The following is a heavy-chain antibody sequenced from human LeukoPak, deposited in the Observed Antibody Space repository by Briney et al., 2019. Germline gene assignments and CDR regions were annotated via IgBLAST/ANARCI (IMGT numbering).Heavy chain of an antibody. CDR2: ISAYNGNT. V-gene: IGHV1-18*01. J-gene: IGHJ4*02. CDR1: GYTFTSYG. D-gene: IGHD6-13*01. CDR3: ARSSSWPTEISPYYFDY. Sequence: ASVKVSCKASGYTFTSYGISWVRQAPGQGLEWMGWISAYNGNTNYAQKLQGRATMTTDTSTSTAYMELRSLRSDDTAVYYCARSSSWPTEISPYYFDYWGQGTLVTVSS.